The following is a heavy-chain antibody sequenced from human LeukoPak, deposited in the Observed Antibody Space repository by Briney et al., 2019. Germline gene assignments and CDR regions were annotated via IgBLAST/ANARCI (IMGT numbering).Heavy chain of an antibody. D-gene: IGHD6-19*01. CDR1: GFTFSDYY. J-gene: IGHJ3*02. Sequence: GGSLRLSCAASGFTFSDYYMSWIRQAPGKGLEWISYISNSGTTIYYADSVKGRFTISRDNAKNSLYLQMNSLRAEDMALYYCAKDIGAVAGYAFDIWGQGTMVTVSS. V-gene: IGHV3-11*01. CDR2: ISNSGTTI. CDR3: AKDIGAVAGYAFDI.